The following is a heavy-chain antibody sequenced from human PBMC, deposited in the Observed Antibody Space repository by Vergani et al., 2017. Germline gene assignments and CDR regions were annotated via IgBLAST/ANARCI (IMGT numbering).Heavy chain of an antibody. V-gene: IGHV1-8*01. J-gene: IGHJ4*02. CDR1: GYTFTSYD. CDR2: MNPNSGNT. CDR3: ARGNRRYSSSYYYFDY. Sequence: QVQLVPSGAEVKKPGASVKVSCKASGYTFTSYDINWVRQATGQGLEWMGWMNPNSGNTGYAQKFQGRVTMTRNTSISTAYMELSSLRSEDTAVYYCARGNRRYSSSYYYFDYWGQGTLVTVSS. D-gene: IGHD6-6*01.